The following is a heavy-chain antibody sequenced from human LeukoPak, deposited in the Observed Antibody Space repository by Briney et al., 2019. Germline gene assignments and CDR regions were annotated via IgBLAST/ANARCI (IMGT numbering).Heavy chain of an antibody. CDR3: AKSKTGNVLDS. CDR2: IRNKVSSYST. D-gene: IGHD7-27*01. V-gene: IGHV3-72*01. CDR1: GFTFSDDH. Sequence: GGSLRLSCTASGFTFSDDHMDWVRQAPGKGLEWVGRIRNKVSSYSTEYAASVKGRFTISRDESKNSLFLQMNSLKIEDTAAYFCAKSKTGNVLDSWGQGTLLTVSS. J-gene: IGHJ4*02.